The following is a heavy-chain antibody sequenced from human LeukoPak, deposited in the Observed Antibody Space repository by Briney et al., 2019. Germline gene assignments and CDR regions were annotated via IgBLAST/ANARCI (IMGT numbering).Heavy chain of an antibody. CDR1: GFTFSSFT. CDR3: ARGPGAFDI. V-gene: IGHV3-21*01. Sequence: GGSLRLSCAASGFTFSSFTMNWVRQAPGKGLEWVSTISSRSDYIYYADSVKGRFTISRDNAKDSVYLQMNSLRAEDAAVYYCARGPGAFDIWGQGTMVTVSS. CDR2: ISSRSDYI. J-gene: IGHJ3*02.